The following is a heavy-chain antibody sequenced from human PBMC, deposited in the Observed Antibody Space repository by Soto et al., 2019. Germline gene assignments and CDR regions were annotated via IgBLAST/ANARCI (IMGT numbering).Heavy chain of an antibody. Sequence: DVQLVESGGGLVQPGRSLRLSCAASGFTFDDYAMHWVRQAPGKGLEWVSGISWNSGSIGYADSVKGRFTISRDNAKNSLYLQMNSLRAEDTALYYCAKAEGVDDFWSGWGAFDIWGQGTMVTVSS. CDR3: AKAEGVDDFWSGWGAFDI. D-gene: IGHD3-3*01. CDR1: GFTFDDYA. CDR2: ISWNSGSI. V-gene: IGHV3-9*01. J-gene: IGHJ3*02.